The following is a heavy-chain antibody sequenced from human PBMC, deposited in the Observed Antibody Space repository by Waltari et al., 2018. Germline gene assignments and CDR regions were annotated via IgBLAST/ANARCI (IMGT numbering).Heavy chain of an antibody. D-gene: IGHD3-10*01. V-gene: IGHV1-24*01. Sequence: QVQLVQSGAEVKKPGASVKVSCKVSGYTLTELSMHWVRQAPGKGLEWMGGFDPEDGETIYAQKFQGRVTITADKSTSTAYMELSSLRSEDTAVYYCARARLLGSGSYYDYWGQGTLVTVSS. CDR3: ARARLLGSGSYYDY. CDR2: FDPEDGET. CDR1: GYTLTELS. J-gene: IGHJ4*02.